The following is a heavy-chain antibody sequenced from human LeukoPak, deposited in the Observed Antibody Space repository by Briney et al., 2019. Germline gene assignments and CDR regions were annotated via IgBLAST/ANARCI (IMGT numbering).Heavy chain of an antibody. D-gene: IGHD3-22*01. V-gene: IGHV3-23*01. CDR1: GFTFSSYA. J-gene: IGHJ6*02. CDR3: AKGYYYDSSGYYGMDV. CDR2: ISGSGGST. Sequence: LPGGSLRLSCAASGFTFSSYAMSWVRQAPGKGLEWVSAISGSGGSTYYADSVKGRFTISRDNSKNTLYLQMNSLRAEDTAVYYCAKGYYYDSSGYYGMDVWGQGTTVTVSS.